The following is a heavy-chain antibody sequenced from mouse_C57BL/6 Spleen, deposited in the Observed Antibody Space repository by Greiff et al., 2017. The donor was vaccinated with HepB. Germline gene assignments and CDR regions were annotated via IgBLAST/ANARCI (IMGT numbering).Heavy chain of an antibody. V-gene: IGHV1-76*01. CDR2: IYPGSGNT. Sequence: QVQLKQSGAELVRPGASVKLSCKASGYTFTDYYINWVKQRPGQGLEWIARIYPGSGNTYYNEKFKGKATLTAEKSSSTAYMQLSSLTSEDSAVYFCARSGEYDVEDWFAYWGQGTLVTVSA. CDR1: GYTFTDYY. D-gene: IGHD2-14*01. CDR3: ARSGEYDVEDWFAY. J-gene: IGHJ3*01.